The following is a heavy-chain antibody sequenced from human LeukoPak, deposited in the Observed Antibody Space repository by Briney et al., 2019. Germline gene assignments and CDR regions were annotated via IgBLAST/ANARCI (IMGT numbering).Heavy chain of an antibody. V-gene: IGHV4-30-4*01. Sequence: PSETLSLTCTVSGGSISSGDYYWRWIRQPPGKGLEWIGYIYYSGSTYYHPSLKSRVTISVDTSKNQFSLKLSSVTAADTAVYYCARVTGGSGSYYSPLHYYFDYWGQGTLVTVSS. CDR3: ARVTGGSGSYYSPLHYYFDY. CDR2: IYYSGST. D-gene: IGHD3-10*01. CDR1: GGSISSGDYY. J-gene: IGHJ4*02.